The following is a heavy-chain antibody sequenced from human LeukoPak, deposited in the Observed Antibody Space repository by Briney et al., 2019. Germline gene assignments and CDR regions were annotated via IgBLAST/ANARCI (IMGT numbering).Heavy chain of an antibody. Sequence: NPGGSLRLSCAASGFTFRDYYMHWVRQAPGKGLEWISYISNNGDTIYYADSVKGRFTISRDNAKNSLFLQMNSLSAEDTAVYYCARDPQAREVPLDSWGQGTLVTVSS. CDR3: ARDPQAREVPLDS. J-gene: IGHJ4*02. D-gene: IGHD2-2*01. V-gene: IGHV3-11*01. CDR2: ISNNGDTI. CDR1: GFTFRDYY.